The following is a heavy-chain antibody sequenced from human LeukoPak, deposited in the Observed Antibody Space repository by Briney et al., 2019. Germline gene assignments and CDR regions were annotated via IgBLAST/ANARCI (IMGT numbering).Heavy chain of an antibody. CDR2: IIPIFGTA. J-gene: IGHJ4*02. Sequence: GASVKDSCKASGGTFSSYAISWVRQAPGQGLEWMGGIIPIFGTANYAQKFQGRVTITADESTSTAYMELSSLRSEDTAVYYCAREKSLGDFWSGYSEYWGQGTLVTVSS. CDR3: AREKSLGDFWSGYSEY. CDR1: GGTFSSYA. D-gene: IGHD3-3*01. V-gene: IGHV1-69*01.